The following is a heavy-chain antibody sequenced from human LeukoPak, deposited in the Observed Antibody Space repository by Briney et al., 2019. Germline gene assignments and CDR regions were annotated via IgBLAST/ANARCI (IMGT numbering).Heavy chain of an antibody. CDR2: IYSGGST. CDR3: ARDPTPGGGYFDY. Sequence: GGSLRLSCAASGFTFSSYAMSWVRQAPGKGLEWVSVIYSGGSTYYADSVKGRFTISRDNSKNTLYLQMNSLRAEDTAVYYCARDPTPGGGYFDYWGQGTLVTVSS. J-gene: IGHJ4*02. CDR1: GFTFSSYA. V-gene: IGHV3-66*01. D-gene: IGHD2-8*02.